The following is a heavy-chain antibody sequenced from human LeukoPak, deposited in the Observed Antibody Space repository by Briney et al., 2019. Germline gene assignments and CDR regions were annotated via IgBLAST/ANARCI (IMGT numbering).Heavy chain of an antibody. CDR2: IYTSGST. Sequence: PSETLSLTCTVSGGSISSGSYYWSWIRQPAGKGLEWIGRIYTSGSTNYNPSLKSRVTISVDTSKNQFSLKLISVIAADTAVYYCARDAEEYGDPKGLFDIWGQGTMVTVSS. CDR1: GGSISSGSYY. D-gene: IGHD4-17*01. CDR3: ARDAEEYGDPKGLFDI. J-gene: IGHJ3*02. V-gene: IGHV4-61*02.